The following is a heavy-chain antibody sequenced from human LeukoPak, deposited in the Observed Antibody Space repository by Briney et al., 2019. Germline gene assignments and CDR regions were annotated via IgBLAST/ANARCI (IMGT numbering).Heavy chain of an antibody. J-gene: IGHJ4*02. D-gene: IGHD6-13*01. CDR2: ISGSGART. CDR1: GFTFSNAW. Sequence: GGSLRLSCATSGFTFSNAWMNWVRQAPGKGLEWVSAISGSGARTYYADSVKGRFTISRENSKNTLYLQMNSLRAEDTAVYYCARGSGYSSSWNDYWGQGTLVTVSS. CDR3: ARGSGYSSSWNDY. V-gene: IGHV3-23*01.